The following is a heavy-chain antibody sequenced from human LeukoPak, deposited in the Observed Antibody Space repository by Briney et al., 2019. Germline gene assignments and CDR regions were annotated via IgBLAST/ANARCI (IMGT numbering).Heavy chain of an antibody. D-gene: IGHD5-18*01. CDR2: IKQDGSEK. CDR3: ASSAAMAWYYFDY. Sequence: PGGSLRLSCAASGFTFSSYWMSWVRQAPGKGLEWVANIKQDGSEKYYVDSVKGRFTISRDNAKNSLYLQMNSLRAEDTAVYYCASSAAMAWYYFDYWGQGTLVTVSS. V-gene: IGHV3-7*01. CDR1: GFTFSSYW. J-gene: IGHJ4*02.